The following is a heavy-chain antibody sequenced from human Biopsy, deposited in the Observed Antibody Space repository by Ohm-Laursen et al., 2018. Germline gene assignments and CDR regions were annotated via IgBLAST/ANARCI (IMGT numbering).Heavy chain of an antibody. J-gene: IGHJ4*02. V-gene: IGHV1-8*01. CDR3: AREPFGQQLGPFDY. D-gene: IGHD6-13*01. CDR2: VNPNSGNT. Sequence: SVKVSCKASGYTFTNYDINWVRQAPGQGPEWMGWVNPNSGNTGYAQKFQGRVAMTRNTSISTAYMELSSLTSEDMAVYYCAREPFGQQLGPFDYWGQGALVIVSS. CDR1: GYTFTNYD.